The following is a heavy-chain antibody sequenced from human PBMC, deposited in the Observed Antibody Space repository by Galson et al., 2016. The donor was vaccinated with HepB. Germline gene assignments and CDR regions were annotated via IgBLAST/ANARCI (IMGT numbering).Heavy chain of an antibody. CDR2: TYYRSKWFS. Sequence: CAISGDSVSSNSAGWYWIRQSPSRGLEWLGRTYYRSKWFSDYAMSMKGRITINADTSKNQFSLQLNSVTPEDTGVYYCAKVHATNWYDPTEDYFFDYWRQGTLVTVSS. CDR1: GDSVSSNSAG. CDR3: AKVHATNWYDPTEDYFFDY. J-gene: IGHJ4*02. V-gene: IGHV6-1*01. D-gene: IGHD1-1*01.